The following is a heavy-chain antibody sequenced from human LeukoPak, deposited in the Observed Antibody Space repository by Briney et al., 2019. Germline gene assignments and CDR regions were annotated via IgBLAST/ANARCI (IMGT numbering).Heavy chain of an antibody. CDR3: ARAKDNYRGNDAFDI. Sequence: PSETLSLTCTVSGGSISSYYWSWIRQPAGKGLEWIGRIYTSGTNYNPFLKSRLTMSVDTSKNQFSLKLSSVTAADTAVYYCARAKDNYRGNDAFDIWGQGTMVTVSS. CDR2: IYTSGT. J-gene: IGHJ3*02. CDR1: GGSISSYY. D-gene: IGHD3-16*02. V-gene: IGHV4-4*07.